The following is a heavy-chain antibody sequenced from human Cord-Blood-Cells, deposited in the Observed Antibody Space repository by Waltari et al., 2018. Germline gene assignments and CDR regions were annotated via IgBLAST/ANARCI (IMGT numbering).Heavy chain of an antibody. CDR1: GYTFTGSY. V-gene: IGHV1-2*06. D-gene: IGHD4-17*01. CDR3: ARVKIYGLYGMDV. Sequence: QVQLVQYGAEVKKPGASVTVPCKASGYTFTGSYMTWVSQAPGQGLEWMGRINPNSGGTNYSQKFQGRVTMTRETSISTAYMELSRLRSDDTAVYYCARVKIYGLYGMDVWGQGTTVTVSS. J-gene: IGHJ6*02. CDR2: INPNSGGT.